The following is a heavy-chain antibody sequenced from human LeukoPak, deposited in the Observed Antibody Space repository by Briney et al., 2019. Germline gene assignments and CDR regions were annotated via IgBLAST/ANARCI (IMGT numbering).Heavy chain of an antibody. CDR3: ARDGGYHSSGPFDY. J-gene: IGHJ4*02. CDR2: IWYDGSDE. CDR1: GFTFSSHG. V-gene: IGHV3-33*01. Sequence: GGSLRLSCAASGFTFSSHGMHWVRQAPGKGLEWVSIIWYDGSDEYYADSVKGRFTISRDNSKNTLYLQMNSLRAEDTAVYYCARDGGYHSSGPFDYWGQGTLVTVSS. D-gene: IGHD3-22*01.